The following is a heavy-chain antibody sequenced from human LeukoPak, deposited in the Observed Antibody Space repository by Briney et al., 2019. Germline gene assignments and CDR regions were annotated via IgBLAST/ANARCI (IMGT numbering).Heavy chain of an antibody. CDR3: TGRGGSGYYYYYMDV. D-gene: IGHD1-26*01. V-gene: IGHV3-15*01. J-gene: IGHJ6*03. CDR1: GGSFSGYY. Sequence: ETLSLTCAVYGGSFSGYYWSWIRQPPGKGLEWVGRIKSKTDGGTTDYAAPVKGRFTISRDDSKNTLYLQMNSLKTEDTAVYYCTGRGGSGYYYYYMDVWGKGTTVTVSS. CDR2: IKSKTDGGTT.